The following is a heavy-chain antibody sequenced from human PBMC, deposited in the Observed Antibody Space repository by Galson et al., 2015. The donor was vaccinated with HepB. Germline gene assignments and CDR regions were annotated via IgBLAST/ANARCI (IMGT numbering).Heavy chain of an antibody. CDR2: LSGDGLHT. CDR3: AREDCSSVRCYGVPDY. CDR1: GFTFSNFA. J-gene: IGHJ4*02. Sequence: SLRLSCAASGFTFSNFAMTWVRQAPGKGLEWVASLSGDGLHTFYAGSVKGRFTISRDNSKATLFLQMNSMRAEDTAVYFCAREDCSSVRCYGVPDYWGQGALVTVSS. V-gene: IGHV3-23*01. D-gene: IGHD2-2*01.